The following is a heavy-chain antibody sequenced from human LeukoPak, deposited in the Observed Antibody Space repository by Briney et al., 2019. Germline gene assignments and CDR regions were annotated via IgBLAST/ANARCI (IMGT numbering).Heavy chain of an antibody. J-gene: IGHJ4*02. CDR2: ISGSGGST. D-gene: IGHD3-10*01. V-gene: IGHV3-23*01. Sequence: GGSLRLSCAASGFTFSSYAMSWVRQAPGKGLEWVSAISGSGGSTYYADSVKGRFTISRDNSKNTLYLQMNSLRAEDTAVYYCARVLLWFGELYYFDYWGQGTLVNVSS. CDR1: GFTFSSYA. CDR3: ARVLLWFGELYYFDY.